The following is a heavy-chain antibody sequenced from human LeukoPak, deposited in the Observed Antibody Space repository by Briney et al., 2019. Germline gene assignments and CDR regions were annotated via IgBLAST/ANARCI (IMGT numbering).Heavy chain of an antibody. J-gene: IGHJ4*02. D-gene: IGHD5-12*01. Sequence: ASVKVSCKASGYTFTSYYMHWVRQAPGQGLEWMGIINPSGGSTSYAQKFQGRVTMTRDTSTSTVYMELSSLRSEDTAVYYCARGSRGYRGYHLFDHWGQGTLVTVSS. CDR1: GYTFTSYY. V-gene: IGHV1-46*01. CDR2: INPSGGST. CDR3: ARGSRGYRGYHLFDH.